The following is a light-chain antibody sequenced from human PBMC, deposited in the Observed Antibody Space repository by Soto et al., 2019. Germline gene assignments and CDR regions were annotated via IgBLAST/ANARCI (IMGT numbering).Light chain of an antibody. Sequence: EIVLTQSPATLSLSPGERATLSCRASQSVSSYLAWYQQKPGQGPRLLIYDASSRATGIPARFSGSGSGTDFTLTISSLDPEDFAVYYCQQRSNWPPTWTFGQGTKVEIK. J-gene: IGKJ1*01. CDR1: QSVSSY. CDR2: DAS. V-gene: IGKV3-11*01. CDR3: QQRSNWPPTWT.